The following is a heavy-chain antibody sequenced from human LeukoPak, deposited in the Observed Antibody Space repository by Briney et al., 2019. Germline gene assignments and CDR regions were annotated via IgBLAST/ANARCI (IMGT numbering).Heavy chain of an antibody. J-gene: IGHJ4*02. CDR2: IKEEGSEK. V-gene: IGHV3-7*01. D-gene: IGHD3-10*01. CDR1: GFTFSSHW. Sequence: PGGSLRLSCAASGFTFSSHWMSWVRQAPGKGLEWVANIKEEGSEKYYVDSVKDRFTISRDNAKNSLYVQMNSLRAEDTAVYYCARDVRAGNFDYWGQGTLVTVSS. CDR3: ARDVRAGNFDY.